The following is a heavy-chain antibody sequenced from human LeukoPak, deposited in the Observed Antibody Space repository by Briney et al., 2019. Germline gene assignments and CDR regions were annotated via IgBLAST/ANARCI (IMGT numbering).Heavy chain of an antibody. V-gene: IGHV4-30-4*08. D-gene: IGHD3-22*01. CDR2: INHSGST. J-gene: IGHJ6*02. Sequence: PSQTLSLTCTVSGGSISSGDYYWSWIRQPPGKGLEWIWEINHSGSTNYNPSLKSRVTISVDTSKNQFSLKLSSVTAADTAVYYCARVRSSGYYFGPDYYYYYGMDVWGQGTTVTVSS. CDR3: ARVRSSGYYFGPDYYYYYGMDV. CDR1: GGSISSGDYY.